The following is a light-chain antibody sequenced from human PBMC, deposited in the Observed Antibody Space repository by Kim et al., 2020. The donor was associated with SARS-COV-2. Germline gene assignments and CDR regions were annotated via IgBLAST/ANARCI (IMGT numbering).Light chain of an antibody. CDR3: QQYDDLPLT. CDR2: DAS. CDR1: QDITRY. V-gene: IGKV1-33*01. Sequence: ASVGDSVTITCQASQDITRYLNWYQHKPGKAPKLLIYDASNLEIEVPSRFSGSGFGTDFTFTISSLQPEHIATYFCQQYDDLPLTFGGGTKVDIK. J-gene: IGKJ4*01.